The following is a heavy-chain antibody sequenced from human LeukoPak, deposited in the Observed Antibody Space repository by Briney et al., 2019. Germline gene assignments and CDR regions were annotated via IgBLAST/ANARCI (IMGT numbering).Heavy chain of an antibody. V-gene: IGHV1-18*04. CDR1: GYSFTGYY. D-gene: IGHD3-10*01. J-gene: IGHJ3*02. CDR3: AREMVGSGSYSSDAFDI. Sequence: GSVKVSCKASGYSFTGYYMHWVRQAPGQGLEWMGWISAYNGNTNYAQKLQGRVTMSTDTSTSTAYMELRSLRSDDTAVYYCAREMVGSGSYSSDAFDIWGQGTMVTVSS. CDR2: ISAYNGNT.